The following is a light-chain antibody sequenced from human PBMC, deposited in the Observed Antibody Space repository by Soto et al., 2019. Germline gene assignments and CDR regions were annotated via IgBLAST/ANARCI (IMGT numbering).Light chain of an antibody. CDR3: MQGTDWPPYT. Sequence: DVVMTQSPLSLPVTLGQPASISCRSSQSLVYSDGNTYLAWFHQRPGQSPRGMIHHVSERDSGVPDGFSGSRSGTDFTLIISRVEAEDVGVYYCMQGTDWPPYTFGQGTRLEIK. J-gene: IGKJ2*01. CDR2: HVS. CDR1: QSLVYSDGNTY. V-gene: IGKV2-30*01.